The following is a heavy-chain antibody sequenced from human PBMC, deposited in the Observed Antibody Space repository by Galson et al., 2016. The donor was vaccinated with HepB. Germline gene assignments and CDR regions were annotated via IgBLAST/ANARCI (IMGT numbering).Heavy chain of an antibody. D-gene: IGHD6-13*01. Sequence: SETLSLTCIVSGGSISNYYWTWIRQSPGKALEWIGYIYYSGSPDYNPPLKSRVTISVDTSKNLFSLKLRSVTAADTAVYFCAKMESVATAGTARSNGFDPWGQGTLVTVSS. CDR3: AKMESVATAGTARSNGFDP. V-gene: IGHV4-59*01. CDR2: IYYSGSP. CDR1: GGSISNYY. J-gene: IGHJ5*02.